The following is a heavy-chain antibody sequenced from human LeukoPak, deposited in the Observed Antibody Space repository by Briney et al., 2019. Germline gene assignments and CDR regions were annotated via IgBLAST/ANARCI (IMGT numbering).Heavy chain of an antibody. CDR1: GFTFSSYS. D-gene: IGHD6-13*01. Sequence: PGGSLRLSCAASGFTFSSYSMNWVRQAPGKGLEWVSYISSSSSTIYYADSVKGRFTISRDNAKNSLYLQMNSPRAEDTAVYYCARDRLIAAAGTNWFDPWGQGTLVTVSS. CDR2: ISSSSSTI. CDR3: ARDRLIAAAGTNWFDP. V-gene: IGHV3-48*01. J-gene: IGHJ5*02.